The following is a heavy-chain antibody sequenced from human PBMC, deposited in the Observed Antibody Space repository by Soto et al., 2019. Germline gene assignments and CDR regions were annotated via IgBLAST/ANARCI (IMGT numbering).Heavy chain of an antibody. D-gene: IGHD3-22*01. V-gene: IGHV3-23*01. CDR1: GFTFSSSA. CDR2: ISDSGGRT. CDR3: ARRGITMIVVADSNDAFDI. J-gene: IGHJ3*02. Sequence: GGSLRLSCAASGFTFSSSAMNWVRQAPGKGLEWVSIISDSGGRTYYADSVRGRFTISRDNSKNTLYLQMNSLRAEDTAVYYCARRGITMIVVADSNDAFDIWGQGTMVTVSS.